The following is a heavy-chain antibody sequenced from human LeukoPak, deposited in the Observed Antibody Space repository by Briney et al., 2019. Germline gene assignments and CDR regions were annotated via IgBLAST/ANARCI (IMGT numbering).Heavy chain of an antibody. CDR1: GFTFSNYW. CDR3: AREGYSTFDP. V-gene: IGHV3-7*04. CDR2: IKLDGSSK. J-gene: IGHJ5*02. Sequence: PGGSLRLSCAASGFTFSNYWMSWVRQAPGNGLEWVATIKLDGSSKYYGDSVKGRFTISRDNAKNSLYLQMSSLRDEDTAVYYCAREGYSTFDPWGQGTLVTVSS. D-gene: IGHD2-15*01.